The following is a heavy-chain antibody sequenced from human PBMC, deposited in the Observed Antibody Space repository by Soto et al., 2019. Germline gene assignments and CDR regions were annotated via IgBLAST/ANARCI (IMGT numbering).Heavy chain of an antibody. Sequence: GGSLRLSCAASGFTFSSYGMHWVRQAPGKGLEWVAVISYDGSNKYYADSVKGRFTISRDNSKNTLYLQMNSLRAEDTAVYYCAKDNYDFWSGYNYYYYGMDVWGQGTTVTVSS. CDR2: ISYDGSNK. CDR1: GFTFSSYG. J-gene: IGHJ6*02. V-gene: IGHV3-30*18. D-gene: IGHD3-3*01. CDR3: AKDNYDFWSGYNYYYYGMDV.